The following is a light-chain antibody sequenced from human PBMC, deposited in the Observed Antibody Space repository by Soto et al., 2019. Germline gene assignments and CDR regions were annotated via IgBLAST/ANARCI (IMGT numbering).Light chain of an antibody. CDR1: QSISSW. CDR2: KAS. Sequence: DIQMTQSPSTLSASVGDRVTITCRASQSISSWLAWYQQKPGKAPKVLIYKASSLESGVPARFSGSESGTEFTLTISSLQPDDFATYYCQKYNNYPYTFGQGTKLEIK. CDR3: QKYNNYPYT. V-gene: IGKV1-5*03. J-gene: IGKJ2*01.